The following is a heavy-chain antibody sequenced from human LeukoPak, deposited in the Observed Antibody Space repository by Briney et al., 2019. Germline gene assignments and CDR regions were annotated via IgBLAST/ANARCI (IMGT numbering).Heavy chain of an antibody. J-gene: IGHJ6*02. Sequence: GGSLRLSCAASGFTFSSYAMSWVRQAPGKGLEWVSTIVDTGDGTFYADSVRGRFTISRDRSKTTVFLQMNSLRVEDTGVYYCASKFGESYHYYYGLDVWGQGTTVTVSS. D-gene: IGHD3-10*01. CDR2: IVDTGDGT. CDR3: ASKFGESYHYYYGLDV. V-gene: IGHV3-23*01. CDR1: GFTFSSYA.